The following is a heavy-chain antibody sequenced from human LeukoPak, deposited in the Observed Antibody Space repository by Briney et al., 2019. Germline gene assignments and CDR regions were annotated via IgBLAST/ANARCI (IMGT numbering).Heavy chain of an antibody. D-gene: IGHD6-13*01. J-gene: IGHJ5*02. Sequence: SETLSLTCAVYGGSFSGYYWSWIRQPPGKGLEWIGEINHSRSTNYNPSLKSRVTISVDTSKNQFSLKLSSVTAADTAVYYCARYSSSWSPRGFDPWGQGTLVTVSS. CDR2: INHSRST. CDR3: ARYSSSWSPRGFDP. V-gene: IGHV4-34*01. CDR1: GGSFSGYY.